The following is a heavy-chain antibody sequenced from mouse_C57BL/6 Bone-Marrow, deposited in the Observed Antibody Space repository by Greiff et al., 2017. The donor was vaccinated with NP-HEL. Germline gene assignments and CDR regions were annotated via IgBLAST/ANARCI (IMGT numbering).Heavy chain of an antibody. CDR1: GYTFTSYD. V-gene: IGHV1-85*01. CDR2: IYPRDGST. D-gene: IGHD1-1*01. Sequence: QVQLQQPGPELVKPGASVKLSCKASGYTFTSYDINWVKQRPGQGLEWIGWIYPRDGSTKYNEKFKGKATLTVDTSSSTAYMELHSLTSEDSAVYFCARGIATVVDWYFDVWGTGTTVTVSS. J-gene: IGHJ1*03. CDR3: ARGIATVVDWYFDV.